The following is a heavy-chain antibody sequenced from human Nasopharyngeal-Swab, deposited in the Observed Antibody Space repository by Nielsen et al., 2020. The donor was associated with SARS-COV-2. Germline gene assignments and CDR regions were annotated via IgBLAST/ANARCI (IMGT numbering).Heavy chain of an antibody. Sequence: GESLKISCAASGFTFSSYAMHWVRQAPGKGLEWVAVISYDGSNKYYADSVKGRFTISRDNSKNTLYLQMNSLRAEDTAVYYCAREGIAVAGRLSGFDYWGQGTLVTVSS. J-gene: IGHJ4*02. D-gene: IGHD6-19*01. CDR1: GFTFSSYA. CDR3: AREGIAVAGRLSGFDY. V-gene: IGHV3-30-3*01. CDR2: ISYDGSNK.